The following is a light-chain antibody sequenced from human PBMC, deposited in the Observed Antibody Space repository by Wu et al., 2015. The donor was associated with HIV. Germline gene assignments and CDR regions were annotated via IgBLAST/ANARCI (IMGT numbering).Light chain of an antibody. J-gene: IGKJ1*01. CDR3: QQYNNWPPRWT. CDR1: QSVSSN. V-gene: IGKV3D-15*01. Sequence: EIVMTQSPATLSVSPGERATLSCRASQSVSSNLAWYQQKPGQAPRLLIYGASTRATGIPARFSGSGSGTGFTLTISSLQSEDFAAYYCQQYNNWPPRWTFGQGTKVEIK. CDR2: GAS.